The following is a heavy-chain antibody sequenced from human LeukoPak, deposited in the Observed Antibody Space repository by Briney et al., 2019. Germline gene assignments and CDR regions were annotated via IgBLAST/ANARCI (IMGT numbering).Heavy chain of an antibody. V-gene: IGHV3-66*01. CDR3: ARDFHDGRYLVCLGY. D-gene: IGHD1-1*01. CDR2: IYTGGGT. Sequence: GGSLRLSCAASGFTVSRNDMPWVRQAPGKGLEWVSVIYTGGGTYYADSVKGRFTISRDNSKNTVYLQMNSLRAEDTAMYYCARDFHDGRYLVCLGYWGQGTLVTVSS. J-gene: IGHJ4*02. CDR1: GFTVSRND.